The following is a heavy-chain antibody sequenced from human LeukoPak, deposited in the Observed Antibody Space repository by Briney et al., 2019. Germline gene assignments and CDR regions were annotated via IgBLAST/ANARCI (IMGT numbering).Heavy chain of an antibody. V-gene: IGHV3-33*06. CDR2: IWYDGSNN. J-gene: IGHJ4*02. CDR1: GFTFSSYG. Sequence: GGSLRLSCAASGFTFSSYGMHWVRQAPGKGLEWVAVIWYDGSNNYYADSVKGRFTISRDNSKNTLYLQMNSLRAEDTAVYYCAKDRRSSSYFDYWGQGTLVTVSS. CDR3: AKDRRSSSYFDY. D-gene: IGHD6-6*01.